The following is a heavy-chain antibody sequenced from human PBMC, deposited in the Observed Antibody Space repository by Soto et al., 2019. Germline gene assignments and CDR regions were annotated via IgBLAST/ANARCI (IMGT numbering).Heavy chain of an antibody. Sequence: SVKVSCKASGYTFTRSGISWVRQAPGQGLEWMGGISPIIGTANYAQKFQGRVTITADESTSTAYMELSSLRSEDTAVYYCARERTVAGNDYWGQGTLVTVSS. CDR1: GYTFTRSG. CDR3: ARERTVAGNDY. CDR2: ISPIIGTA. J-gene: IGHJ4*02. V-gene: IGHV1-69*13. D-gene: IGHD6-19*01.